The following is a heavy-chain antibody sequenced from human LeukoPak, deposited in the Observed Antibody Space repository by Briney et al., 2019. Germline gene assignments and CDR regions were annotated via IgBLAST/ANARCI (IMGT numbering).Heavy chain of an antibody. CDR3: AKSPLVWFAKYYFDY. Sequence: GGSLRLSCAASGFTFSNYAMTWVRQAPGKGPEWVSGISGSGGSTCYADSVKGRFTISRDNSKNTLYLQMNSLRAEDTAVYYCAKSPLVWFAKYYFDYWGQGTLVTVSS. CDR1: GFTFSNYA. J-gene: IGHJ4*02. CDR2: ISGSGGST. V-gene: IGHV3-23*01. D-gene: IGHD3-10*01.